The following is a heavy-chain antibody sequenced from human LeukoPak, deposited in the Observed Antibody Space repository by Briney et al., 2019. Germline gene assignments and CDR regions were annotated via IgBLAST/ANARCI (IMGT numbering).Heavy chain of an antibody. CDR3: AKSPGGYYFDY. J-gene: IGHJ4*02. Sequence: GGSLRLSCAASGFIFSSYSMSWVRQAPGKGLEWVSVITGSGGNTYYADSVKGRFTISRDNSKNTLYLQMNSLRAEDTAVYYCAKSPGGYYFDYWGQGTLVTVSS. D-gene: IGHD3-10*01. V-gene: IGHV3-23*01. CDR2: ITGSGGNT. CDR1: GFIFSSYS.